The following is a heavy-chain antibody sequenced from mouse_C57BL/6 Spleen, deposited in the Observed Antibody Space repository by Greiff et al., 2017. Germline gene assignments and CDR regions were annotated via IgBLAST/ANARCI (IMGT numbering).Heavy chain of an antibody. CDR2: IYPGDGDT. CDR1: GYAFSSSW. V-gene: IGHV1-82*01. D-gene: IGHD4-1*01. Sequence: QVQLQQSGPELVKPGASVKISCKASGYAFSSSWMNWVKQRPGKGLEWIGRIYPGDGDTNYNGKFKGKATLTADKSSSTAYMQLSSLTSEDSAVXFCASTGIPYYFDYWGQGTTLTVSS. J-gene: IGHJ2*01. CDR3: ASTGIPYYFDY.